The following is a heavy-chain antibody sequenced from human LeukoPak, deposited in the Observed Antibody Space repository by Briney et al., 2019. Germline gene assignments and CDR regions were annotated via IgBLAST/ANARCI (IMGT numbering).Heavy chain of an antibody. CDR3: ARVFGSGSYYKYWFDP. J-gene: IGHJ5*02. CDR2: IYTSGST. V-gene: IGHV4-61*02. Sequence: PSETLSLTCTVSGGSISSGSYYWSWIRQPAGKGLEWIGRIYTSGSTNYNPSLKSRVTISVDTSKNQFSLKLSSVTAADTAVYYCARVFGSGSYYKYWFDPWGQGTLVTVSS. CDR1: GGSISSGSYY. D-gene: IGHD3-10*01.